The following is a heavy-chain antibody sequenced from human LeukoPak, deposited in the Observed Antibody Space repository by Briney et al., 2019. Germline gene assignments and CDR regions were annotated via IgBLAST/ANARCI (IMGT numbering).Heavy chain of an antibody. Sequence: PSETLSLTCTVSGGSISSSSYYWGWIRQPPGKGRECIGSSYYSGSTYYNPSLKSRVSISVDTSKNQFSLKLSYVTAADTAVYYCARTITMVRGAFYFDYWGQGTLVTVSS. CDR1: GGSISSSSYY. J-gene: IGHJ4*02. V-gene: IGHV4-39*07. CDR2: SYYSGST. D-gene: IGHD3-10*01. CDR3: ARTITMVRGAFYFDY.